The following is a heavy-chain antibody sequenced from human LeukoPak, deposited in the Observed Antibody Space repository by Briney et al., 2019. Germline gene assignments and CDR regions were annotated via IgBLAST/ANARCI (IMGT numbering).Heavy chain of an antibody. Sequence: SETLSLTCTVSGGSITTFYWSWIRQPPGKGLEWIGCVYNSGSTDYNPSLKTRVTISVDTSKNQFSLKLSSVTAADTAVYYCATGGSSGYYFSWGQGTLVTVSS. D-gene: IGHD3-22*01. CDR2: VYNSGST. CDR3: ATGGSSGYYFS. V-gene: IGHV4-59*12. J-gene: IGHJ5*02. CDR1: GGSITTFY.